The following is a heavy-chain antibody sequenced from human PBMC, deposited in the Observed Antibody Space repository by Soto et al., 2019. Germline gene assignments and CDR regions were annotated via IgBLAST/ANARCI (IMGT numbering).Heavy chain of an antibody. V-gene: IGHV1-69*13. Sequence: ASVKVSCKASGGTLSRYAISWVRQAPGQGLEWMGGIIPIFGTANYAQKFQGRVTITADESTSTAYMELSSLRSEDTAVYYCARKDYASGRATVFWSDPWGQGTLVTVSS. D-gene: IGHD3-22*01. J-gene: IGHJ5*02. CDR1: GGTLSRYA. CDR2: IIPIFGTA. CDR3: ARKDYASGRATVFWSDP.